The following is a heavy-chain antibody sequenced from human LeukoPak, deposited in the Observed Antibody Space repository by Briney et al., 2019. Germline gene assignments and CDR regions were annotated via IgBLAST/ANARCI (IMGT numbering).Heavy chain of an antibody. CDR1: GFTFSSYW. CDR2: IKQDGSEK. V-gene: IGHV3-7*01. CDR3: ASSLLRGPFDY. D-gene: IGHD3-10*01. J-gene: IGHJ4*02. Sequence: GGSLRLSCAASGFTFSSYWMSWVRQAPGKGLEWVANIKQDGSEKYYVDSVKGRFTISRDNAKNSLYLQMNSLRAEDTAVYYCASSLLRGPFDYWGQGTLVTVSS.